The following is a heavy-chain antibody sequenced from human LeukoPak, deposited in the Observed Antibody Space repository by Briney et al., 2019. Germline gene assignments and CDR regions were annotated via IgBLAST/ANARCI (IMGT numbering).Heavy chain of an antibody. Sequence: SETLSLTCTVSGGSISSYYWSWIRQPPGKGLEWIGSIYYSGSTYYNPSLKSRVTISVDTSKNQFSLKLSSVTAADTAVYYCAATNYGDYYVDFDYWGQGTLVTVSS. D-gene: IGHD4-17*01. CDR2: IYYSGST. CDR1: GGSISSYY. V-gene: IGHV4-59*05. J-gene: IGHJ4*02. CDR3: AATNYGDYYVDFDY.